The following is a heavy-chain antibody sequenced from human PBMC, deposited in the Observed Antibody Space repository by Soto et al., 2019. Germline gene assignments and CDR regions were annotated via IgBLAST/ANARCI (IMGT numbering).Heavy chain of an antibody. CDR2: VTANGGST. CDR1: GFTFSVYA. V-gene: IGHV3-23*01. CDR3: ASLGVGDWANYYYYYGMDV. J-gene: IGHJ6*02. Sequence: CAATGFTFSVYAMTWVRQAPGKGLEWVSAVTANGGSTYSADSVKGRFTISRDNSKNTLFLQMNSLRAEDTAVYYCASLGVGDWANYYYYYGMDVWGQGTTVTVSS. D-gene: IGHD2-21*02.